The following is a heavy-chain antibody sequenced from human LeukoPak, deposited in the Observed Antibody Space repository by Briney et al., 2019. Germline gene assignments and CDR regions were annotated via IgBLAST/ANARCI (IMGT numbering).Heavy chain of an antibody. J-gene: IGHJ4*02. CDR3: ARATGYDATFDY. CDR1: GCTFSSYS. CDR2: ISSSSNYI. Sequence: GGSLRLSCAASGCTFSSYSMNWVRQAPGKGLEWVSSISSSSNYIYYADSMKGRFTISRDNAKNSLYLQMNSLRAEDTAVYFCARATGYDATFDYWGQGTLVTVSS. V-gene: IGHV3-21*01. D-gene: IGHD6-13*01.